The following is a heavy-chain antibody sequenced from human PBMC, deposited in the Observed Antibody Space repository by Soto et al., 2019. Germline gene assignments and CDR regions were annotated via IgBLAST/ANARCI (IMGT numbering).Heavy chain of an antibody. CDR2: ISGSGGST. CDR1: GFTFSSYA. J-gene: IGHJ3*02. CDR3: ARGEYRYGSGCYYVNPLGAFSI. Sequence: GGSLRLSCAASGFTFSSYAMSWVRQAPGKGLEWVSAISGSGGSTYYADSVKGRFTISRDNSKNTLYLQMNSLRAEDTAVYYCARGEYRYGSGCYYVNPLGAFSIWGQGTMVTVS. D-gene: IGHD3-10*01. V-gene: IGHV3-23*01.